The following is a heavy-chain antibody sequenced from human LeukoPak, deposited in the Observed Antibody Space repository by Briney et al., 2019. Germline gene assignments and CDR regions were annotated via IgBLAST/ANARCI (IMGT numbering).Heavy chain of an antibody. V-gene: IGHV3-21*01. Sequence: GGSLRLPCAASGFTFSSYSMYWVRQAPGKGLEWVSSISSSSSYIYYADSVKGRFTISRDNAKNSLYLQMNSLRAEDTAVYYCARAGSSSLCYWGQGTLVTVSS. CDR3: ARAGSSSLCY. D-gene: IGHD6-13*01. CDR1: GFTFSSYS. J-gene: IGHJ4*02. CDR2: ISSSSSYI.